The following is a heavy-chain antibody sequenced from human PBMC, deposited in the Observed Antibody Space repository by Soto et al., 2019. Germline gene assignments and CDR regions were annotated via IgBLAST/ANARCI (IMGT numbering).Heavy chain of an antibody. CDR3: AGGGSIVVATRRLMDV. J-gene: IGHJ6*03. V-gene: IGHV4-59*08. Sequence: QVQLQESGPGLVKPSETLSLTCTVSGASISSHYWSWIRQAPGKGLGWMANINYNGNTNYNPSLKSRVTISVDTSKNQFSLTVISVTAADTAVYYCAGGGSIVVATRRLMDVWGRGTTVTVSS. CDR2: INYNGNT. D-gene: IGHD3-22*01. CDR1: GASISSHY.